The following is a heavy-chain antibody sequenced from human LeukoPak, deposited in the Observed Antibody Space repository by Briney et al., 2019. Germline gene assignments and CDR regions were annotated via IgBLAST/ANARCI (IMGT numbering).Heavy chain of an antibody. J-gene: IGHJ4*02. CDR3: LYSSSSGDY. CDR1: GFSFSNYG. V-gene: IGHV3-30*03. CDR2: MSYDGSHK. D-gene: IGHD6-13*01. Sequence: GRSLRLSCVGSGFSFSNYGMHWVRQAPGKGLEWVAVMSYDGSHKYYADSVKGRFTISRDNSKNTLYLQMNSLRAEDTAVYYCLYSSSSGDYWGQGTLVTVSS.